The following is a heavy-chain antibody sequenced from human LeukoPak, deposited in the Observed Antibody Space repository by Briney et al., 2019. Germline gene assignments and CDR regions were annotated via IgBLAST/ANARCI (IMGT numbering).Heavy chain of an antibody. CDR3: ARKGIAAAGGYYFDY. CDR1: GYSFTSYW. CDR2: IYPGDSDT. Sequence: GESLQISFKGSGYSFTSYWIGWVRQMPGKGLEWMGIIYPGDSDTRYSPSFQGQVTISADKSISTAYLQWSSLKASDTAMYYCARKGIAAAGGYYFDYWGQGTLVTVSS. V-gene: IGHV5-51*01. J-gene: IGHJ4*02. D-gene: IGHD6-13*01.